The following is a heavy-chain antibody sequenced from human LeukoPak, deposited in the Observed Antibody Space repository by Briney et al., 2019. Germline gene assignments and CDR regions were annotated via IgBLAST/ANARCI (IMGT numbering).Heavy chain of an antibody. CDR1: GGSISNSY. J-gene: IGHJ4*02. V-gene: IGHV4-59*08. Sequence: SETLSLTCTVSGGSISNSYWSRIRQPPGKGLEWIGYIYYTGDSNYNPSLKSRVAISLDTSKNQLSLNLRSVTAADTAVYYCARHEFASPFDSWGQGTLVTVSS. CDR3: ARHEFASPFDS. D-gene: IGHD2-21*01. CDR2: IYYTGDS.